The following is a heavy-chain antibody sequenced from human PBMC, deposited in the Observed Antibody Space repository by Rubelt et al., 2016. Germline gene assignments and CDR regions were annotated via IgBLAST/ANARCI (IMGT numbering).Heavy chain of an antibody. CDR1: GGSISSRSYY. CDR3: ARGLFPGIAGLCC. D-gene: IGHD6-13*01. V-gene: IGHV4-39*07. Sequence: QLQLQESGPGLVKPSETLSLTCTVSGGSISSRSYYWGWIRQPPGKGLEWIGSIYYSGSTYYNPSLKSRVIISADTANNQCSLKLGSVTAADTAVYYCARGLFPGIAGLCCWGQGTLVTVSS. J-gene: IGHJ4*02. CDR2: IYYSGST.